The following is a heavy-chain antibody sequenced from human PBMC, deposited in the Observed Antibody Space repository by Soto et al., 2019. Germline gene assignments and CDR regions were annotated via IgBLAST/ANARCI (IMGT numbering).Heavy chain of an antibody. J-gene: IGHJ4*02. CDR2: SRNKANSYNT. V-gene: IGHV3-72*01. Sequence: EVQLVQSGGGLVQPGGSLRLSCAASGFTFSDYYMDWVRQVPEKGLEWLGRSRNKANSYNTEYDPSVKGRFSISRDDSKDSMYLQMNSLKSEDSAVYYCARDTGGSYDYWGQGALVTVSS. CDR1: GFTFSDYY. CDR3: ARDTGGSYDY. D-gene: IGHD3-16*01.